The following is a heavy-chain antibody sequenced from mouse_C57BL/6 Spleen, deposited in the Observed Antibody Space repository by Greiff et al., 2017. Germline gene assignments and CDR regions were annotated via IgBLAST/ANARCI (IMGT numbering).Heavy chain of an antibody. V-gene: IGHV7-3*01. CDR2: IRNKANGYTT. CDR3: ARPLEQTGGAMDY. J-gene: IGHJ4*01. Sequence: EVHLVESGGGLVQPGGSLSLSCAASGFTFTDYYMSWVRQPPGKALEWLGFIRNKANGYTTEYSASVKGRFTISRDNSQSILYLQMNALRAEDSATYYCARPLEQTGGAMDYWGQGTSVTVSS. CDR1: GFTFTDYY.